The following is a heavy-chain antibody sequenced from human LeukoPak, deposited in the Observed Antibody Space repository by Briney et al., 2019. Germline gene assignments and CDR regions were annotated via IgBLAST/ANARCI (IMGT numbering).Heavy chain of an antibody. V-gene: IGHV3-7*01. CDR3: ARDYHDDTASLFDY. CDR1: GFTFSSYW. Sequence: GGSLRLSCAASGFTFSSYWMSWVRQAPGKGLEWVANIKQDGSEKYYVDSVKGRFTISRDSAKNSLYLQMNSLRAEDTAVYYCARDYHDDTASLFDYWGQGTLVTVSS. CDR2: IKQDGSEK. D-gene: IGHD5-18*01. J-gene: IGHJ4*02.